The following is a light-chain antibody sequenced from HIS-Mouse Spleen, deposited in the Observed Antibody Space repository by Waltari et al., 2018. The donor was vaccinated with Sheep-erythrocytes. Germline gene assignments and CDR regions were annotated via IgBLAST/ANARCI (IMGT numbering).Light chain of an antibody. CDR2: KDS. J-gene: IGLJ1*01. Sequence: SYELTQPPSVSVSPGQTARITCSGDALPKQYAYWYQQKPGQAPVLVIYKDSERPSGNPERFPGSSSGTTVTLTISGVQAEDEADYYCQSADSSGTYVFGTGTKVTVL. CDR1: ALPKQY. CDR3: QSADSSGTYV. V-gene: IGLV3-25*03.